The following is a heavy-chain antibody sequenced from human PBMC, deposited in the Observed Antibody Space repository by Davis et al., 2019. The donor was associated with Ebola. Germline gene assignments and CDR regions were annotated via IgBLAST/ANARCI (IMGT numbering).Heavy chain of an antibody. V-gene: IGHV3-74*01. CDR1: GFTFDDYA. CDR3: ARLEWPHYFDY. CDR2: INSDGSST. J-gene: IGHJ4*02. Sequence: HTGGSLRLSCAASGFTFDDYAMHWVRQAPGKGLVWVSRINSDGSSTSYADSVKGRFTISRDNAKNTLYLQMNSLRAEDTAVYYCARLEWPHYFDYWGQGTLVTVSS. D-gene: IGHD3-3*01.